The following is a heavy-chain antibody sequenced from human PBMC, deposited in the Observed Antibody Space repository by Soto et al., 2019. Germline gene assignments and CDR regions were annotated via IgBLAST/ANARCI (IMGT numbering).Heavy chain of an antibody. Sequence: QITLKESGPTLVKPTQTLTLTCTFSGFSLSTSGVGVGWIRQPPGKALEWLALIYWDDDKRYSPSLKSRLTITKDTSKNQVVLTMTNMDPVDTATYYCAHRRPGGDYGDYVKSWYYFDYWGQGTLVTVSS. CDR2: IYWDDDK. V-gene: IGHV2-5*02. CDR3: AHRRPGGDYGDYVKSWYYFDY. CDR1: GFSLSTSGVG. D-gene: IGHD4-17*01. J-gene: IGHJ4*02.